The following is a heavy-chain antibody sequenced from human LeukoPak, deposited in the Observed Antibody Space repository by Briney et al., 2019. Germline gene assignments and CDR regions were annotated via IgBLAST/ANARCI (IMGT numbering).Heavy chain of an antibody. CDR1: GFTFSSYS. D-gene: IGHD2-15*01. CDR2: ISSSSSTI. CDR3: ARGGRAATLFVQDDY. J-gene: IGHJ4*02. Sequence: PGGSLRLSCAASGFTFSSYSMNWVRQAPGKGLEWVSYISSSSSTIYYADSVKGRFTISRDNAKNSLYLQMNSLRSEDTAVYYCARGGRAATLFVQDDYWGQGTLVTVSS. V-gene: IGHV3-48*01.